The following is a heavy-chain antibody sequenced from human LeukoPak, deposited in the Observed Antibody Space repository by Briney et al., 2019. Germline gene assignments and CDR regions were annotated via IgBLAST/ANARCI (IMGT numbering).Heavy chain of an antibody. Sequence: PGGSLRLSCAASGFTFSSNGVHWDRQAPGKGLEWVAVIWYDGSSKYYADSVKGRFTISRDNSKNTLYLQMNSLRAEDTAVYYCARDKDSSPLDYWGQGTLVTVSS. CDR1: GFTFSSNG. J-gene: IGHJ4*02. CDR3: ARDKDSSPLDY. CDR2: IWYDGSSK. V-gene: IGHV3-33*01. D-gene: IGHD6-13*01.